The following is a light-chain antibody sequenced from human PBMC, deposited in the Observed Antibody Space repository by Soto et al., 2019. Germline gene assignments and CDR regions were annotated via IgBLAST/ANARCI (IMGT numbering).Light chain of an antibody. CDR3: QQRSNWPLT. CDR2: DAS. V-gene: IGKV3-11*01. CDR1: QSVSSY. J-gene: IGKJ3*01. Sequence: EIVLTQSPATLSLSPGERATPSCRASQSVSSYLAWYQQKPGQAPRLLIYDASNRATGIPARFSGSGSGTDFTLTISSLETEDFAVYYCQQRSNWPLTFGPGTKVDI.